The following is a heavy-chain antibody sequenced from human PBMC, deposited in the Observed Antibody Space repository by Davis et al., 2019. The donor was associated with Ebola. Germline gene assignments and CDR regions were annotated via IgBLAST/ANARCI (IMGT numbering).Heavy chain of an antibody. CDR3: ARRADY. V-gene: IGHV3-21*04. CDR2: ITTRGYYI. CDR1: GFTFTTYS. Sequence: GGSLRLSCAASGFTFTTYSMNWVRQAPGKGLEWVSSITTRGYYIYYADSVKGRFTISRGDAENSLYLQMNSLRAEDTAVYYCARRADYWGQGTLVTVSS. J-gene: IGHJ4*02.